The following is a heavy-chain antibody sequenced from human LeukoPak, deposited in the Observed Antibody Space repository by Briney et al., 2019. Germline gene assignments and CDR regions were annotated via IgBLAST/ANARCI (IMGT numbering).Heavy chain of an antibody. CDR2: ISAYNGNT. J-gene: IGHJ6*02. CDR1: GYTFTSYG. V-gene: IGHV1-18*01. CDR3: ASRRFEPIVGATTRPYYYYYYGMDV. Sequence: ASVKVSCKASGYTFTSYGISWVRQAPGQGLEWMGWISAYNGNTNYAQKLQGRVTMTTDTSTSTAYMELSSLRSEDTAVYYCASRRFEPIVGATTRPYYYYYYGMDVWGQGTTVTVSS. D-gene: IGHD1-26*01.